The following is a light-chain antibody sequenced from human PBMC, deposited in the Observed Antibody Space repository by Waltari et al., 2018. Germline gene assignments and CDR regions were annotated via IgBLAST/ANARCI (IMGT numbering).Light chain of an antibody. J-gene: IGKJ4*01. Sequence: DIVMTQSPDSLTVSLGERATINCRSSQRLFYSPNKRNYLALYQQKAGQSPKLLIYWASTRESGVPDRFSGSGSGTDFSLTISNLQAEDVAVYSCQQYYDSPLTFGGGTKVEIK. CDR2: WAS. CDR1: QRLFYSPNKRNY. CDR3: QQYYDSPLT. V-gene: IGKV4-1*01.